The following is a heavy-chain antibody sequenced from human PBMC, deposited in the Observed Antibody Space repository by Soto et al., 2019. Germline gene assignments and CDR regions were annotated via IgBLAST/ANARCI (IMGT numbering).Heavy chain of an antibody. CDR3: ARYSSSWSKYVQH. V-gene: IGHV4-34*01. J-gene: IGHJ1*01. CDR1: GGSLSGYY. Sequence: VQLQQWGAGLLKTSETLSLTCAVYGGSLSGYYWSWIRQTPGKRLEWVGDINHGGSANYNPSLKSRVTFSLDPSKNPFSLKLSSVIAADTAVYYCARYSSSWSKYVQHWGRGTLVTVSS. CDR2: INHGGSA. D-gene: IGHD6-13*01.